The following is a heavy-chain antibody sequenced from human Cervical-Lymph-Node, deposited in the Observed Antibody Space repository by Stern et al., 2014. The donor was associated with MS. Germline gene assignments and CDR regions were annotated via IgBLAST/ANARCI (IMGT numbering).Heavy chain of an antibody. V-gene: IGHV3-48*02. Sequence: EVQLVESGGGLVQPGGSLRLSCVASGFIFSNHSMNWVRQAPGKGLEWLSYITGSSSTNYYADSVKGRFTISRDTAKSSLYLHMNSLGDDDTAIYYCATPSPSLYWGQGTLVTVSS. CDR1: GFIFSNHS. CDR2: ITGSSSTN. CDR3: ATPSPSLY. J-gene: IGHJ4*02.